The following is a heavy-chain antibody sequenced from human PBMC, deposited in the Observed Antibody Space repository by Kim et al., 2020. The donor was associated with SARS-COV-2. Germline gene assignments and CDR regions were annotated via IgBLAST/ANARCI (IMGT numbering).Heavy chain of an antibody. J-gene: IGHJ4*02. CDR2: T. CDR3: AREAVAGSFDH. D-gene: IGHD6-19*01. V-gene: IGHV1-3*01. Sequence: TRDSTKFQARFSLTRDTTATTAYLELSGLRSEDTAVYYCAREAVAGSFDHWGQGTLVTVSS.